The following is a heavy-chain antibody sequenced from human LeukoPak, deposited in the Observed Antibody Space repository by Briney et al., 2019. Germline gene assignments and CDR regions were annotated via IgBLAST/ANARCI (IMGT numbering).Heavy chain of an antibody. CDR3: AKGDAPYYGSGSIDY. D-gene: IGHD3-10*01. Sequence: GGSLRLSCAASGFTFSSYAMSWVRQAPGKGLEWVSAISGSGGSTYYADSVKGRFTISRDNSKNTLYLQMNSLRAEDTAVYYCAKGDAPYYGSGSIDYWGQGTLVTVSS. CDR1: GFTFSSYA. CDR2: ISGSGGST. V-gene: IGHV3-23*01. J-gene: IGHJ4*02.